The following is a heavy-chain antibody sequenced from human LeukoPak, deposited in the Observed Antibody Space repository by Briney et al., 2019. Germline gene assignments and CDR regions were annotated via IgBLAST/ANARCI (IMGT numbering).Heavy chain of an antibody. CDR1: GFTFNYFW. V-gene: IGHV3-74*01. CDR2: INNDGTAT. Sequence: GGSLRLSCAASGFTFNYFWMHWVRQVPGKGPVWVSGINNDGTATYYADSVEGRFTISRDNAKNTVYLQMNGLRAEDTSVYFCATVSEYWGQGTLVTVSS. J-gene: IGHJ4*02. CDR3: ATVSEY.